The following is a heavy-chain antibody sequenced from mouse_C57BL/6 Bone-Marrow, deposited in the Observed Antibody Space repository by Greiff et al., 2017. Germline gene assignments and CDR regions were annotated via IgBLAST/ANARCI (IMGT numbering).Heavy chain of an antibody. J-gene: IGHJ2*01. D-gene: IGHD2-1*01. Sequence: LVESGPELVKPGASVKISCKASGYSFTDYNMNWVKQSNGKSLEWIGVINPNYGTTSYNQKFKGKATLTVDQSSSTAYLQLNSLTSEDSAVYYCARMGPIYYGNYVNYFDYWGQGTTLTVSS. CDR1: GYSFTDYN. CDR3: ARMGPIYYGNYVNYFDY. CDR2: INPNYGTT. V-gene: IGHV1-39*01.